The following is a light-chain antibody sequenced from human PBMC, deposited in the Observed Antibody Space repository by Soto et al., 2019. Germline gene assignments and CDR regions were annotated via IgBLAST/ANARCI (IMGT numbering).Light chain of an antibody. CDR2: AAS. Sequence: DIQMTQSPSSLSASVGDRVIITCRASQDIRIDLGWYQQKPGKAPKRLIYAASSLQTGVPSRFSGSGSGTTFTLTITSLQPDDFAIYFCQQSYTAPYTFGPGTKVDIK. J-gene: IGKJ3*01. V-gene: IGKV1-17*01. CDR3: QQSYTAPYT. CDR1: QDIRID.